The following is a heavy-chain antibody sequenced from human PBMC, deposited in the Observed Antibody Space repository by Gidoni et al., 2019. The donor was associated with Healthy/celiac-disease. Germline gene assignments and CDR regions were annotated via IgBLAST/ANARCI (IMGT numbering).Heavy chain of an antibody. D-gene: IGHD3-10*01. CDR2: IYSGGST. V-gene: IGHV3-53*04. CDR3: ARERYVGAYYYYGMDV. CDR1: GFPVSSNY. J-gene: IGHJ6*02. Sequence: EVQLVESGGGLVQPGGSLRLSCAASGFPVSSNYMSWVRQAPGKGLEWVSVIYSGGSTYYADSVKGRFTISRHNSKNTLYLQMNSLRAEDTAVYYCARERYVGAYYYYGMDVWGQGTTVTVSS.